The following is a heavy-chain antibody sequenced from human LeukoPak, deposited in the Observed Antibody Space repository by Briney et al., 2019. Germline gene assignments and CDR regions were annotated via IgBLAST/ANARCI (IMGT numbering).Heavy chain of an antibody. V-gene: IGHV1-69*05. J-gene: IGHJ3*02. CDR3: ARTYSGLTQLRYFDWSRDDAFDI. D-gene: IGHD3-9*01. CDR1: GGTFSSYA. CDR2: IIPIFGTA. Sequence: SVKLSCKASGGTFSSYAISWVRQSPGQGLEWIGGIIPIFGTANYAQQFQGIVTITKDESTSTAYMELSSLRSEDTAVYYCARTYSGLTQLRYFDWSRDDAFDIWGQGTMVTVSS.